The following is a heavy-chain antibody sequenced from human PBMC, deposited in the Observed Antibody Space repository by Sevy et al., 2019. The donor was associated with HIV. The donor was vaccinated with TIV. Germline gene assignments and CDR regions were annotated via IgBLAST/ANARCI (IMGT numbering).Heavy chain of an antibody. CDR1: GYSISSGYY. V-gene: IGHV4-38-2*02. Sequence: SETLSLTCTVSGYSISSGYYWGWIRQPPGKGLEWIGSLYHSGSTYYNPSLQSRVTISVDTSKNQFSLKLGPVTAADTAVYFCARVARFLEWVFRDSSPPHYFDYWGQGTLVTVSS. D-gene: IGHD3-3*01. CDR3: ARVARFLEWVFRDSSPPHYFDY. J-gene: IGHJ4*02. CDR2: LYHSGST.